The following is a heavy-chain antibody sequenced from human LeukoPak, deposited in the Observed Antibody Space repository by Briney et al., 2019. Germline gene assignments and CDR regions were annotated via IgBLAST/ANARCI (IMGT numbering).Heavy chain of an antibody. J-gene: IGHJ3*02. CDR1: GFTLSSYA. CDR2: ISGSGGSP. Sequence: PGGSLRLSCAASGFTLSSYAMSWVRQAPGKGLEWVSTISGSGGSPYYADSVKGRFTISRDNSKNTLYLQMNSLRAEDTAVYYCARRWVSSSDAFDIWGQGTMVTVSS. CDR3: ARRWVSSSDAFDI. D-gene: IGHD2-2*01. V-gene: IGHV3-23*01.